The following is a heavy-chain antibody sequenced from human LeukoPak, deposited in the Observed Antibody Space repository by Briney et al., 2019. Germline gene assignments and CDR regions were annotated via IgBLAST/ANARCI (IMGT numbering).Heavy chain of an antibody. CDR3: ARPHNWNYVVSTFDY. J-gene: IGHJ4*02. V-gene: IGHV3-30-3*01. D-gene: IGHD1-7*01. Sequence: GGSLRLPCVASGFTFSSYAMHWVRQAPGKGLEWVAVISYDGSNKYYADSVKGRFTISRDNSKNTLYLQMNSLRAEDTAVYYCARPHNWNYVVSTFDYWGQGTLVTVSS. CDR2: ISYDGSNK. CDR1: GFTFSSYA.